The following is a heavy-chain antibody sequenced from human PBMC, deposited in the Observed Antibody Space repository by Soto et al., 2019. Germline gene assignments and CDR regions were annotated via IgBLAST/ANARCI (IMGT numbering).Heavy chain of an antibody. Sequence: PSETLSLTCTVSGGSISSSSYYWGWIRQPPGKGLEWIGSIYYSGSTYYNPSLKSRVTISVDTSKNQFSLKLSSVTAADTAVYYCARHLGGWYFDYWGQGTLVTVSS. CDR2: IYYSGST. V-gene: IGHV4-39*01. CDR1: GGSISSSSYY. D-gene: IGHD6-19*01. J-gene: IGHJ4*02. CDR3: ARHLGGWYFDY.